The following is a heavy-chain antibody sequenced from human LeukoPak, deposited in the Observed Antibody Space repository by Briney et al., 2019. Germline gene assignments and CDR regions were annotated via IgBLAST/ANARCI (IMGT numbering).Heavy chain of an antibody. CDR3: ARGVTTFGVVIPQRYYFDY. CDR2: IYHSGST. CDR1: GGSIRSSYYY. V-gene: IGHV4-30-2*01. D-gene: IGHD3-3*01. J-gene: IGHJ4*02. Sequence: SETLSLTCTVSGGSIRSSYYYWGWIRQPPGKGLEWIGYIYHSGSTYYNPSLKSRVTISVDRSKNQFSLKLSSVTAADTAVYCCARGVTTFGVVIPQRYYFDYWGQGTLVTVSS.